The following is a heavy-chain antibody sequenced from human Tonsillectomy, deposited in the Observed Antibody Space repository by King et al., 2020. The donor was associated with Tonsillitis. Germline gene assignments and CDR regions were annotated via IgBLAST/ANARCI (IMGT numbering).Heavy chain of an antibody. V-gene: IGHV3-30-3*01. J-gene: IGHJ6*02. CDR2: ISFDGSNK. CDR1: GFTFSNYA. D-gene: IGHD4-23*01. Sequence: HVQLVESGGGVVQPGRSLRLSCAASGFTFSNYAIHWVRQAPGKGLEWVADISFDGSNKYYADSVKGRFTISRDNSRNTLYLQMNSLIAEDTAVYYCARRDGGLDYYFYGLDVWGQGTTVTVSS. CDR3: ARRDGGLDYYFYGLDV.